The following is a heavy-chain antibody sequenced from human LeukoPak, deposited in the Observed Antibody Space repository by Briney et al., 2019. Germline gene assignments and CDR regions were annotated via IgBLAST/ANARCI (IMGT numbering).Heavy chain of an antibody. CDR2: ISGSGGST. Sequence: GGSLRLSCAASGFTFSSYAMSWVRQAPGKGLEWVSAISGSGGSTYYADSVKGRFTISRDNSKNTLYLQMNSLRAEDTAVYYCAKPRYYDSSVYYNFDYWGQGTLVTVSS. CDR1: GFTFSSYA. J-gene: IGHJ4*02. V-gene: IGHV3-23*01. D-gene: IGHD3-22*01. CDR3: AKPRYYDSSVYYNFDY.